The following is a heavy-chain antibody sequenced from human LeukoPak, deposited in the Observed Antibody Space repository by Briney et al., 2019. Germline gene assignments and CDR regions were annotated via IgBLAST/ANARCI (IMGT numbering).Heavy chain of an antibody. CDR3: ALYSSGLFDP. V-gene: IGHV1-2*02. J-gene: IGHJ5*02. CDR1: GYTFTVHY. D-gene: IGHD6-19*01. Sequence: ASVKVSCTASGYTFTVHYIHWVRQAPGQGLEYMGWINPNSGGTNYAQKFQGRVTMTRDTSISTAYMEVSRLTSDDTAVYYCALYSSGLFDPWGQGTLVTVSS. CDR2: INPNSGGT.